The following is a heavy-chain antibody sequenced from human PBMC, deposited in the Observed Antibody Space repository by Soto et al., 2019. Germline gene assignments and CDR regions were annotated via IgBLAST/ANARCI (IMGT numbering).Heavy chain of an antibody. CDR3: AREGSYDGQENWFDP. CDR2: IMPIFGTV. V-gene: IGHV1-69*12. Sequence: QVQLVQSGAEVKKPGSSVKVSCKASGGTFRSYAISWVRQAPGQGLEWMGGIMPIFGTVNYAQKFRDRVTITADESTTTAYLEMSGLRSEDTAMYYCAREGSYDGQENWFDPWGQGTLVTVS. J-gene: IGHJ5*02. D-gene: IGHD3-16*01. CDR1: GGTFRSYA.